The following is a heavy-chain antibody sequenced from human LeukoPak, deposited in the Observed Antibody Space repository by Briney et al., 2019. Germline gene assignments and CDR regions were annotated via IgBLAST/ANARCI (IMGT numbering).Heavy chain of an antibody. V-gene: IGHV4-34*01. D-gene: IGHD2-2*01. J-gene: IGHJ4*02. Sequence: SETLSLTCAVYGGSFSGYYWSWIRQPPGKGLEWIGEINHSGSTNYNPSLKSRVTISVDTSKNQFSLKLSSVTAADTAEYYCARGRGSSTKHNTDYWGQGTLVTVSS. CDR2: INHSGST. CDR3: ARGRGSSTKHNTDY. CDR1: GGSFSGYY.